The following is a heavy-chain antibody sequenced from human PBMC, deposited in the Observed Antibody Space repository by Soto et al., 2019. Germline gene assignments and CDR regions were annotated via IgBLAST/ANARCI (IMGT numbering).Heavy chain of an antibody. CDR2: INAGNGNT. CDR3: ASNHLGTTPYGMDV. J-gene: IGHJ6*02. V-gene: IGHV1-3*01. D-gene: IGHD1-7*01. CDR1: GYTFTSYA. Sequence: ASVKVSCKASGYTFTSYAMHWVRQAPGQRLEWMGWINAGNGNTKYSQKFQGRVTITRDTSASTAYMELSSLRSEDTAVHYCASNHLGTTPYGMDVRGQGTTVTVSS.